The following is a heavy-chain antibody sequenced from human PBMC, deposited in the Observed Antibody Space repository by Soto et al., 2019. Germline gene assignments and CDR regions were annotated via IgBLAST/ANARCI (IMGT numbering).Heavy chain of an antibody. D-gene: IGHD6-13*01. CDR2: ISSSSSYI. CDR1: GFSFSSYS. Sequence: GGSRCLSCAASGFSFSSYSLNWVRRAPGKGLEWVSSISSSSSYIYYADSVKGRFTISRDNAKNSLYLQMNSLRAEDTAVYYCAREISIAAAAPSSAMDVWGQGTTVSVSS. V-gene: IGHV3-21*01. CDR3: AREISIAAAAPSSAMDV. J-gene: IGHJ6*02.